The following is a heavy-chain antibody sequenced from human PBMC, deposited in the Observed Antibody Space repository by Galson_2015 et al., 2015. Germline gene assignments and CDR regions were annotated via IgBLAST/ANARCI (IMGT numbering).Heavy chain of an antibody. J-gene: IGHJ6*02. V-gene: IGHV3-9*01. CDR3: AKDLYSNYYDSSGGGMDA. D-gene: IGHD3-22*01. Sequence: SLRLSCAGSGFTFDDYAVHWVRRPPGKGLEWVSGISWNSGSIGYADSAKGRFTISRDNAKNSLYLQMNSLRAEDTALYFCAKDLYSNYYDSSGGGMDAWGQGTTVTVSS. CDR1: GFTFDDYA. CDR2: ISWNSGSI.